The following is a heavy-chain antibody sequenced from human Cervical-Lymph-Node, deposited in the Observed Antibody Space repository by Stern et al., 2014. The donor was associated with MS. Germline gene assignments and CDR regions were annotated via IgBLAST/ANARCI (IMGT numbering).Heavy chain of an antibody. CDR1: GFSLGTSGMC. CDR2: IDWDDDK. J-gene: IGHJ4*02. CDR3: ARTTSVTTSFDS. D-gene: IGHD4-17*01. V-gene: IGHV2-70*01. Sequence: SGPALVKPTQTLTLTCTFSGFSLGTSGMCVSWIRQPPGKALERLALIDWDDDKYYNTSLKTRLTISKDTSRNQVVLTMTNMDPVDTATYFCARTTSVTTSFDSWGQGTLVTVSS.